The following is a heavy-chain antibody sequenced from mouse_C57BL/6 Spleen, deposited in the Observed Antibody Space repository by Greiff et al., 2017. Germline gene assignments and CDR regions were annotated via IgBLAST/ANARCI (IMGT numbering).Heavy chain of an antibody. D-gene: IGHD2-1*01. V-gene: IGHV1-82*01. CDR1: GYAFSSSW. CDR2: IYPGDGDT. Sequence: VQLQQSGPELVKPGASVKISCKASGYAFSSSWMNWVKQRPGKGLEWIGRIYPGDGDTNYNGKFKGKATLTADKSSSTAYMQLSSLTSEDSAVYFWAREGIYYGNYVYFDYWGQGTTLTVSS. J-gene: IGHJ2*01. CDR3: AREGIYYGNYVYFDY.